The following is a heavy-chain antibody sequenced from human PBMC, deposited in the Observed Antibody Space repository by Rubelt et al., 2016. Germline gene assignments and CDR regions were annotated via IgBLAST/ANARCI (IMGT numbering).Heavy chain of an antibody. CDR3: AREVAFDYFDY. CDR1: GFTFGAYE. V-gene: IGHV3-48*03. CDR2: ITGSGVTT. D-gene: IGHD3-9*01. J-gene: IGHJ4*02. Sequence: EVQLVESGGGLVQPGGSLRLSCAASGFTFGAYEMNWVRQAPGRGLEWVSGITGSGVTTYYADSVKGRLTISRDNAKNSLYLQMDSLRAEDTAIYFCAREVAFDYFDYWGQGTLVTVSS.